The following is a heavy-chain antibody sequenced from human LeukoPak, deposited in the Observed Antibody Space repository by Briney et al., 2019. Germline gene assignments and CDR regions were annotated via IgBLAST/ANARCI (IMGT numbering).Heavy chain of an antibody. V-gene: IGHV4-59*01. Sequence: PETLSLTCTVSGGSISSYYWSWIRQPPGKGLEWIGYIYYSGSTNYNPSLKSRVTISVDTSKNQFSLKLSSVTAADTAVYYCARGGNFSWFDPWGQGTLVTVSS. CDR1: GGSISSYY. CDR2: IYYSGST. D-gene: IGHD4-23*01. J-gene: IGHJ5*02. CDR3: ARGGNFSWFDP.